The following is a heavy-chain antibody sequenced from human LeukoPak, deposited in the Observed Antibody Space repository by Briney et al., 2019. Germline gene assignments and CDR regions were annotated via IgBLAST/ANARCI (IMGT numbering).Heavy chain of an antibody. CDR1: GLIFDDFA. V-gene: IGHV3-9*01. CDR2: INWNGVRI. CDR3: ARVDSNNYDY. Sequence: PGRSLRLSCAASGLIFDDFAMHWVRHPPGKGLEWVSGINWNGVRIDYADTVKGRFTISRDNAKNSLYLQMNSLRAEDTAVYYCARVDSNNYDYWGQGTLVTVSS. J-gene: IGHJ4*02. D-gene: IGHD1-1*01.